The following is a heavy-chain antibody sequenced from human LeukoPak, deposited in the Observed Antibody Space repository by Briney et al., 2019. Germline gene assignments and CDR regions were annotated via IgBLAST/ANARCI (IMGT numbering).Heavy chain of an antibody. V-gene: IGHV4-4*07. J-gene: IGHJ5*02. CDR2: INYSGST. CDR3: AREGGDPRWLDP. Sequence: SETLSLTCTVSAGSISTFCWTWIRQPAGKGLEWIGRINYSGSTNYNPSLRGRVSMSVDRPKNQFSLTLNSVTAADTAVYYCAREGGDPRWLDPWGQGTLVTVSS. D-gene: IGHD6-25*01. CDR1: AGSISTFC.